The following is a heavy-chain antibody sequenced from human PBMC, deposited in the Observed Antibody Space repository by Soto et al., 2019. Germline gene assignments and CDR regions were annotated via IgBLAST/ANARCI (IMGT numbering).Heavy chain of an antibody. Sequence: EVQLVESGGGLVQPGGSLRLSCAASGFTFSSYGMNWVRQAPGKGLEWVSCMSGSSGSTYYADSVEGRFAISRDNSYNRLNMNLADLKAEDSSVYHCATFRFCASPSCYGRVGVFWGQGTLVTVSS. J-gene: IGHJ4*02. CDR2: MSGSSGST. V-gene: IGHV3-23*04. CDR3: ATFRFCASPSCYGRVGVF. CDR1: GFTFSSYG. D-gene: IGHD2-2*01.